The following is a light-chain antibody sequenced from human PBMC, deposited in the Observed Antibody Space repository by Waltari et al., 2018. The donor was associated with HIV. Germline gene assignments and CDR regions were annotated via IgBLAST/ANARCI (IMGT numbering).Light chain of an antibody. V-gene: IGKV3-11*01. Sequence: VLTNSPATLSLPPGDRTTLTCRASQSVGSYLACYHQKPGQTPRLLIYDASNRATGIPARFSGSGSGTDFTLTISSLEPEDFPIYYCQQCSNWPPYAFGQGTKLEI. CDR3: QQCSNWPPYA. J-gene: IGKJ2*01. CDR1: QSVGSY. CDR2: DAS.